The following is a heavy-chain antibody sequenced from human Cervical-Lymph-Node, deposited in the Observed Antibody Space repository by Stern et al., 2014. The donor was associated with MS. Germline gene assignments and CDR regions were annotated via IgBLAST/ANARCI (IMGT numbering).Heavy chain of an antibody. V-gene: IGHV2-26*01. J-gene: IGHJ3*02. CDR3: ARTPGRYSGYDPDAFDI. CDR1: GFSLSNARMG. CDR2: IFSNDEK. Sequence: QVTLKESGPVLVKPTETLTLTCTVSGFSLSNARMGVSWIRQPPGQALEWIAQIFSNDEKSYSTSLKSRLTISKDTSKSQVVLTMTNMDPVDTATYYCARTPGRYSGYDPDAFDIWGQGTMVTVSS. D-gene: IGHD5-12*01.